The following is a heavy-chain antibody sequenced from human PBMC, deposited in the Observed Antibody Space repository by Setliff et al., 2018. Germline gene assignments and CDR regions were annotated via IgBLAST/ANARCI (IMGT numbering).Heavy chain of an antibody. CDR3: ARKYQRGKAPVVDP. CDR2: SHYSGNN. V-gene: IGHV4-39*07. J-gene: IGHJ5*02. Sequence: SETLSLTCTVSGVSITNSDYYWGWIRQSPGKGLEWIGSSHYSGNNYYSPSLESRVTISVDTSKSQFSLNLRSVTAADTAVYYCARKYQRGKAPVVDPWGQGTLVTVSS. D-gene: IGHD2-2*01. CDR1: GVSITNSDYY.